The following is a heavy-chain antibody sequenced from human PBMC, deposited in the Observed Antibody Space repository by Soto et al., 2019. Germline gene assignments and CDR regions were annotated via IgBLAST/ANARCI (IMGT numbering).Heavy chain of an antibody. J-gene: IGHJ4*02. Sequence: ASVKVSCKASGYTFTSYAMHWVRQAPGQRLEWMGWINAGNGNTKYSQKFQGRVTTSRDNSKNTLFLQMNSLRAEDTAVYYCVILGAPTGFDCWGKGTLVTVSS. CDR2: INAGNGNT. CDR1: GYTFTSYA. V-gene: IGHV1-3*01. CDR3: VILGAPTGFDC. D-gene: IGHD1-26*01.